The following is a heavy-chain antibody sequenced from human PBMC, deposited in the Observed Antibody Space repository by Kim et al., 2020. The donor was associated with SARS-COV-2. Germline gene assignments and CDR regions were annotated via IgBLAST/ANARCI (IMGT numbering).Heavy chain of an antibody. CDR2: IGTAGDT. Sequence: GGSLRLSCAASGPTFSSYDMHWVRQATGKGLEWVSAIGTAGDTYYPGSVKGRFTISRENAKNSLYLQMNSLRAGDTAVYYCARGYSSSWYWAFDIWGQGKIVTVSS. CDR3: ARGYSSSWYWAFDI. J-gene: IGHJ3*02. CDR1: GPTFSSYD. D-gene: IGHD6-13*01. V-gene: IGHV3-13*01.